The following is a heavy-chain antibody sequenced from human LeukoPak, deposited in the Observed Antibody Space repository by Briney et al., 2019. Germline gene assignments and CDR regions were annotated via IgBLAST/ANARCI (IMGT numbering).Heavy chain of an antibody. J-gene: IGHJ4*02. CDR2: IRYDASNK. Sequence: GGSLRLSCAASGFTFSTYDMHWVRQAPGKGLEWVAFIRYDASNKFYADSVKGRFTFSRDNSKNTLYLQMNSLRAEDTAVYYCARDRGRLQHDYWGQGTLVTVSS. V-gene: IGHV3-30*02. CDR1: GFTFSTYD. CDR3: ARDRGRLQHDY. D-gene: IGHD4-11*01.